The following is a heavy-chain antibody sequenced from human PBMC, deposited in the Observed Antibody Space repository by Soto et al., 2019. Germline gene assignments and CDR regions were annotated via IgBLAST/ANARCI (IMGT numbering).Heavy chain of an antibody. CDR2: IYYSGST. J-gene: IGHJ6*02. V-gene: IGHV4-39*01. Sequence: PAETLSLTCTVSGGSISSSSYYWGWIRQPPGKGLEWIGSIYYSGSTYYNPSLKSRVTISVDTSKNRFSLKLSSVTAADTAVYYCARGESGSSYGYYYYYGMDVWGQGTTATVSS. CDR1: GGSISSSSYY. CDR3: ARGESGSSYGYYYYYGMDV. D-gene: IGHD6-6*01.